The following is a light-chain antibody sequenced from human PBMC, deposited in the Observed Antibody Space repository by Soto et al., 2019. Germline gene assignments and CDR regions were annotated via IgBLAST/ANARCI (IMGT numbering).Light chain of an antibody. J-gene: IGKJ4*01. CDR1: QDINSY. CDR3: QQYNSYPLT. CDR2: AAS. Sequence: DVQMTQSPSSLSASVGDRVTITCRASQDINSYVAWYQQKPGNAPKSLLYAASSLQTGVPSRFSGSESGTDFTLTISNLQPEDSATYYCQQYNSYPLTFGGGTTVEIK. V-gene: IGKV1D-16*01.